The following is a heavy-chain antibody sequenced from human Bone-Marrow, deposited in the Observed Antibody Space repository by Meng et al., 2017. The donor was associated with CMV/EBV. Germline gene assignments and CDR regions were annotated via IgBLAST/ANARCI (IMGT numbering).Heavy chain of an antibody. CDR2: ISAYNGNT. V-gene: IGHV1-18*01. CDR3: AYRAAGKGWADY. CDR1: GYTFTSYG. J-gene: IGHJ4*02. D-gene: IGHD6-13*01. Sequence: ASVKVSCKASGYTFTSYGISWVRQAPGQGLEWMGWISAYNGNTNYAQKLQGRVTMTTDTSTSTAYMELRSLRSDDTAVYYCAYRAAGKGWADYWGQGTLVTVSS.